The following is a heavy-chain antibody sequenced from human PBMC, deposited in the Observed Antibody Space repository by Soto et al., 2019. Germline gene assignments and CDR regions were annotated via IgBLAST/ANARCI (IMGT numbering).Heavy chain of an antibody. CDR3: ASIVGAMSFDY. D-gene: IGHD1-26*01. Sequence: SETLSLTCTVSGGSISSSSYYWGWIRQPPGKGLEWIGSIYYSGSTYYNPSLKSRVTISVDTSKNQFSLKLSSVTAADTAVYYCASIVGAMSFDYWGQGTLVTVSS. CDR1: GGSISSSSYY. J-gene: IGHJ4*02. CDR2: IYYSGST. V-gene: IGHV4-39*01.